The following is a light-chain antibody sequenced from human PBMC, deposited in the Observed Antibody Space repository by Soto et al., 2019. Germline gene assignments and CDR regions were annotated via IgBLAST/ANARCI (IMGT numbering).Light chain of an antibody. CDR1: QSVSRW. CDR3: QEYTTYSRT. V-gene: IGKV1-5*01. J-gene: IGKJ1*01. Sequence: RGTRWPSTLSASVGDRVTITCRASQSVSRWLAWYQQKPGKVPTVLIYDVSTLQSGVPSRFSGGGSGTEFTLTITSLQPDDFATYYRQEYTTYSRTFGQGTKVDIK. CDR2: DVS.